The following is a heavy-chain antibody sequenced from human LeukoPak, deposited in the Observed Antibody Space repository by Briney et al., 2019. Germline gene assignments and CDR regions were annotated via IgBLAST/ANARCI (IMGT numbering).Heavy chain of an antibody. D-gene: IGHD3-22*01. CDR1: GFTFSSYA. V-gene: IGHV3-21*01. CDR2: ISSSSSYI. J-gene: IGHJ4*02. CDR3: ARDGGYYYDSSGYYFDY. Sequence: PGGSLRLSCAASGFTFSSYAMSWVRQAPGKGLEWVSSISSSSSYIYYADSVKGRFTISRDNAKNSLYLQMNSLRAEDTAVYYCARDGGYYYDSSGYYFDYWGQGTLVTVSS.